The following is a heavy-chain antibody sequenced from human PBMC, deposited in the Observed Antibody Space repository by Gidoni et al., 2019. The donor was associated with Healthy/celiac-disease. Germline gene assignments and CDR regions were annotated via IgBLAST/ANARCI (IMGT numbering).Heavy chain of an antibody. J-gene: IGHJ4*02. D-gene: IGHD1-1*01. Sequence: GGGLVQPGRSLRLSCTASGFTFGDYAMRWVRQAPGKGLGWVGFIRSKAYGGTTEYAASVKGRFTISRDDSKSIAYLQMNSLKTEDTAVYYCTRNGRGLDRSDYWGQGTLVTVSS. V-gene: IGHV3-49*04. CDR2: IRSKAYGGTT. CDR1: GFTFGDYA. CDR3: TRNGRGLDRSDY.